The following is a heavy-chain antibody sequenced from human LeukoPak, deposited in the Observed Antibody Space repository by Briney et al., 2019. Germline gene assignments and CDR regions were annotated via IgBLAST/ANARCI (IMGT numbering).Heavy chain of an antibody. J-gene: IGHJ4*02. CDR2: IYHSGST. CDR1: GGSISNGNW. Sequence: SGPLSLTCSVSGGSISNGNWWSWVRQPPGKGLGWIGEIYHSGSTNYNPSLKSRVTISVDKSRNQFSLKLSSVTAADTAVCYCARVLFGSGSSLDYWGQGTLVTVSS. CDR3: ARVLFGSGSSLDY. D-gene: IGHD3-10*01. V-gene: IGHV4-4*02.